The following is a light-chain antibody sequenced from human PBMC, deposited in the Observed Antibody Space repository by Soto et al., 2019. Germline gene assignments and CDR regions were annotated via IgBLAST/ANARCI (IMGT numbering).Light chain of an antibody. CDR3: QQYTNAHGIT. J-gene: IGKJ5*01. CDR2: AAS. V-gene: IGKV3-20*01. CDR1: QGVGNKY. Sequence: EIALTQSPGTLSLSPGERATISCRASQGVGNKYLAWYQQRPVQDPSLLIYAASSRATGVPDRFSGSGSGTDFTLTISRLEPEDFAVYYCQQYTNAHGITFGQGTRLEIK.